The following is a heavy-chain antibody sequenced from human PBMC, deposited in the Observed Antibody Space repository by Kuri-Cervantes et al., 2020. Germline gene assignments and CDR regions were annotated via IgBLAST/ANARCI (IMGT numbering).Heavy chain of an antibody. Sequence: GGSLRLSCAASGITFSNYGMHWVRQAPGKGLEWVAVIWFDGSNKYYADSVKGRFTISRDNSKNTQYLQMNSLRAEDTAVYFCARACSDVTCAQTVTDAFDIWGQGTLVTVSS. J-gene: IGHJ3*02. V-gene: IGHV3-33*01. CDR3: ARACSDVTCAQTVTDAFDI. CDR2: IWFDGSNK. CDR1: GITFSNYG. D-gene: IGHD4-17*01.